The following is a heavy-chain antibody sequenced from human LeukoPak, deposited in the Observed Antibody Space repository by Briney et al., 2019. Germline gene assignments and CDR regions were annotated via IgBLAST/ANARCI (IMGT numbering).Heavy chain of an antibody. D-gene: IGHD4-17*01. Sequence: GGSLRLSCAASGFTFSSYAMSWVRQAPEKGLEWVSAISGSGGSTYYADSVKGRFTISRDYSENTLYLQMNSLRAEDTAVYYCAKEARSYGDYVRRGAWFDPWGQGTLVTVSS. J-gene: IGHJ5*02. CDR3: AKEARSYGDYVRRGAWFDP. CDR2: ISGSGGST. V-gene: IGHV3-23*01. CDR1: GFTFSSYA.